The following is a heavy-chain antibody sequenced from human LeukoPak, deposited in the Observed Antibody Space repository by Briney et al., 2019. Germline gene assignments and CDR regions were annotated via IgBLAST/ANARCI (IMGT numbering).Heavy chain of an antibody. J-gene: IGHJ4*02. CDR1: GFTFSSYA. CDR2: ISYDGSNR. Sequence: GGSLRLSCAASGFTFSSYAMHWVRQAPGKGLEWVAVISYDGSNRYYADSVKGRFTISRDNSKNTLYLQMNSLRAEDTAVYYCATQARYFDYWGQGTLVTVSS. D-gene: IGHD1-26*01. V-gene: IGHV3-30-3*01. CDR3: ATQARYFDY.